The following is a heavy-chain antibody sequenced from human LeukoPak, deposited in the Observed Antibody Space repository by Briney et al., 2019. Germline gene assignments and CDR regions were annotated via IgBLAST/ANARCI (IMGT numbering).Heavy chain of an antibody. CDR1: GYTFTGYY. V-gene: IGHV1-2*02. D-gene: IGHD1-7*01. Sequence: GASVKVSCKASGYTFTGYYMHWVRQGPGQGLERMGWINPNSGGTNYAQKFQGRVTMTRDTSISTAYMELSRLRSDDTTVYYCARGRADGDWNYPYYYYYIDVWGKGTTVTVSS. J-gene: IGHJ6*03. CDR3: ARGRADGDWNYPYYYYYIDV. CDR2: INPNSGGT.